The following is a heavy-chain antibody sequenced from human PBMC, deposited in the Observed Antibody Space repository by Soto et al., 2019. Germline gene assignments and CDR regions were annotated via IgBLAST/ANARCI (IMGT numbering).Heavy chain of an antibody. J-gene: IGHJ6*02. D-gene: IGHD6-6*01. CDR2: IYSGGST. CDR3: STSSRNEYHFAMDA. CDR1: GLSVSSSD. Sequence: EVHLVETGGGLIQPGGSLRLSCAASGLSVSSSDMSWVRQASGKGLEWVSVIYSGGSTHDADSVKGRFTISRDNSMNTVHLQMNSLRVDDTAVYFCSTSSRNEYHFAMDAWGQGTTVIVSS. V-gene: IGHV3-53*02.